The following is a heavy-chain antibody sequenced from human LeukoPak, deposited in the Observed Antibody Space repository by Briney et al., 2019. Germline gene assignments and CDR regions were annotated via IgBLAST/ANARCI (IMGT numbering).Heavy chain of an antibody. CDR1: GFTFTSSA. CDR2: IVVGSGNT. Sequence: GASVKVSCKASGFTFTSSAMQWVRQARGQRLEWIGWIVVGSGNTSYAQKFQERVTITRDMSTSTAYMELSSLRSEDTAVYYCAAEGCSSTSCYPANYWGQGTLVTVSS. CDR3: AAEGCSSTSCYPANY. D-gene: IGHD2-2*01. V-gene: IGHV1-58*02. J-gene: IGHJ4*02.